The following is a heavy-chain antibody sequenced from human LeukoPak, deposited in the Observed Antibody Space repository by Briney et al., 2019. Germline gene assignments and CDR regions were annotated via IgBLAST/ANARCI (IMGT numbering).Heavy chain of an antibody. CDR3: ARDHYHSSDS. V-gene: IGHV4-34*01. Sequence: SETLSLTCAVYGGSFSGYYWSWIRQPPGKGLEWIGEINHSGSTNYNPSLKSRVTISVDTSKNQFSLKLSSVTAEDTAVYYCARDHYHSSDSWGQGTLLTVSS. CDR1: GGSFSGYY. CDR2: INHSGST. D-gene: IGHD3-22*01. J-gene: IGHJ4*02.